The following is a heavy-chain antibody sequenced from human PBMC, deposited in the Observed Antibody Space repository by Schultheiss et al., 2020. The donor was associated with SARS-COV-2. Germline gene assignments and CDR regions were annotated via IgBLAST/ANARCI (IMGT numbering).Heavy chain of an antibody. Sequence: SGPTLVKPTQTLTLTCTFSGFSLSTSGVGVGWIRQPPGKALEWLALIYWNDDKRYSPSLKSRLTITKDTSKNQVVLTMTNMDPVDIATYYCAHRYDSSGYLYLIYWGQGTRVTVSS. D-gene: IGHD3-22*01. J-gene: IGHJ4*02. V-gene: IGHV2-5*01. CDR1: GFSLSTSGVG. CDR2: IYWNDDK. CDR3: AHRYDSSGYLYLIY.